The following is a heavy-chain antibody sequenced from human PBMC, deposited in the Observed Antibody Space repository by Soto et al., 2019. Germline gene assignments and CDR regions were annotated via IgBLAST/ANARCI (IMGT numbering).Heavy chain of an antibody. CDR2: INPNSGDT. J-gene: IGHJ6*02. Sequence: ASVKVYCKASGYTFTGYYMHWVRQAPGQGLEWMGCINPNSGDTNYAQKFQGRVTMTRDTSISTAYMELSTLRSDDTAVYYCARVYSGYDFGSDYYYYGMEVWGQGTTVTGSS. CDR1: GYTFTGYY. V-gene: IGHV1-2*02. D-gene: IGHD5-12*01. CDR3: ARVYSGYDFGSDYYYYGMEV.